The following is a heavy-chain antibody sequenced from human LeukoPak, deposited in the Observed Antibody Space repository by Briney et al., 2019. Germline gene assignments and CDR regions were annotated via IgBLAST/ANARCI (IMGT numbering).Heavy chain of an antibody. CDR2: INPNGGGT. J-gene: IGHJ4*02. Sequence: GASVKVSCKASGYTFTGYYMHWVRQAPGQGLEWMGWINPNGGGTNYAQKFQGRVTMTRDTSISTAYMELSRLRSDDTAVYYCARDRRMRTMITGYFDYWGQGTLVTVSS. D-gene: IGHD3-22*01. V-gene: IGHV1-2*02. CDR1: GYTFTGYY. CDR3: ARDRRMRTMITGYFDY.